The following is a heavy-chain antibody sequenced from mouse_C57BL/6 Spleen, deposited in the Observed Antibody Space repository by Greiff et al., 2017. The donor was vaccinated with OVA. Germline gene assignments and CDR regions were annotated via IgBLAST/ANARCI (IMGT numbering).Heavy chain of an antibody. CDR3: ARHEGGVTTVDWYFDV. D-gene: IGHD1-1*01. CDR2: FYPGSGSI. V-gene: IGHV1-62-2*01. CDR1: GYTFTEYT. Sequence: QVQLKESGAELVKPGASVKLSCKASGYTFTEYTIHWVKQRSGQGLEWIGWFYPGSGSIKYNEKFKDKATLTADKSSSTVYMELSRLTSEDSAVYFCARHEGGVTTVDWYFDVWGTGTTVTVSS. J-gene: IGHJ1*03.